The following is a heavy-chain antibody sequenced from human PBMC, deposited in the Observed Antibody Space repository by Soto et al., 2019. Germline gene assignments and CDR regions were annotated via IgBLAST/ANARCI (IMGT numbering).Heavy chain of an antibody. CDR3: ARDLRYFDWLSLYNWFDP. J-gene: IGHJ5*02. D-gene: IGHD3-9*01. Sequence: ASVKVSCKASGYTFTSYGISWVRQAPGQGLEWMGWISAYNGNTNHAQKLQGRVTMTTDTSTSTAYMELRSLRSDDTAVYYCARDLRYFDWLSLYNWFDPWGQGTLVTVSS. CDR1: GYTFTSYG. CDR2: ISAYNGNT. V-gene: IGHV1-18*01.